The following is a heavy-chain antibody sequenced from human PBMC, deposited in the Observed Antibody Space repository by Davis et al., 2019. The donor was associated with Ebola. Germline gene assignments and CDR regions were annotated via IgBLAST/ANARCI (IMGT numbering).Heavy chain of an antibody. CDR3: ARATEYSSSWNYYYYGMDV. CDR1: GYTFTGYY. CDR2: INPNSGGT. V-gene: IGHV1-2*02. Sequence: ASVKVSCKASGYTFTGYYMHWVRQAPGQGLEWMGWINPNSGGTNYAQKFQGRVTMTRDTSISTAYMELSRLRSDDTAVYYCARATEYSSSWNYYYYGMDVWGQGTTVTVSS. J-gene: IGHJ6*02. D-gene: IGHD6-6*01.